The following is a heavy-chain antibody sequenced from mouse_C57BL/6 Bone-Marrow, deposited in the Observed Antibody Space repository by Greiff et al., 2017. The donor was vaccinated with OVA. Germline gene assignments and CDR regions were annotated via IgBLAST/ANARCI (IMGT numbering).Heavy chain of an antibody. D-gene: IGHD2-4*01. V-gene: IGHV5S21*01. J-gene: IGHJ4*01. CDR1: GFTFSSYA. CDR3: ARPRDPPSNDYDAVYAMDY. CDR2: ISSGGDYI. Sequence: EVKLMESGAGLVKPGGSLKLSCAASGFTFSSYAMSWVRQTPEKRLEWVAYISSGGDYIYYADTVKGRFTISRDNAKNTLYLQMSRLKSEDTAMYYCARPRDPPSNDYDAVYAMDYWGQGTSVTVSS.